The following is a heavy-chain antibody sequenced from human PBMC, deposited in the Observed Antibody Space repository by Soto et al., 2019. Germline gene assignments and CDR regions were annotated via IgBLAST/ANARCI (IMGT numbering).Heavy chain of an antibody. D-gene: IGHD6-19*01. CDR2: ISGSGGST. Sequence: PGGSLILSCAASGLTISSYAMSWVRQAPGKGLEWVSAISGSGGSTYYADSVKGRFTISRDNSKNTLYLQMNSLRAEDTAVYYCAKPIAVAGTGLLYSGMDVWGQGTTVNVSS. CDR1: GLTISSYA. V-gene: IGHV3-23*01. J-gene: IGHJ6*02. CDR3: AKPIAVAGTGLLYSGMDV.